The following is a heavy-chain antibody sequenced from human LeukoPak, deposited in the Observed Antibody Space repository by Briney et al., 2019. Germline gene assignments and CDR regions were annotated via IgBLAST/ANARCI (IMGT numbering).Heavy chain of an antibody. V-gene: IGHV1-69*06. Sequence: SSVKVSCKASGGTFISYAISWVRQAPGQGLEWMGRIIPIFGTANYAQKSQGRVTITADKSTSTAYMELSSLRSEDTAVYYCASIYDFWSGYLGHDAFDIWGQGTMVTVSS. CDR2: IIPIFGTA. CDR3: ASIYDFWSGYLGHDAFDI. CDR1: GGTFISYA. J-gene: IGHJ3*02. D-gene: IGHD3-3*01.